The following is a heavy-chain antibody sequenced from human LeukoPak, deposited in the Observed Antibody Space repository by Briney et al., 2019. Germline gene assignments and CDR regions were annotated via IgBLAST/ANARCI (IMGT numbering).Heavy chain of an antibody. D-gene: IGHD3-10*01. V-gene: IGHV4-59*01. CDR1: GGSISSYY. J-gene: IGHJ5*02. CDR3: AREFHDYYGSGSAWFDP. CDR2: IYYSGST. Sequence: SETLSLTCTVSGGSISSYYWSWIRQPPGKGLEWIGYIYYSGSTNYNPSLKSRVTISVDTSKNQFSLKLSSVTAADTAVYYCAREFHDYYGSGSAWFDPWGQGTLVTVSS.